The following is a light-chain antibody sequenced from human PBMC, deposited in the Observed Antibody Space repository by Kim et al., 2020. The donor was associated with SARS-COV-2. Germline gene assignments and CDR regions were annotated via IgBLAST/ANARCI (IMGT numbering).Light chain of an antibody. J-gene: IGKJ1*01. Sequence: PGGRATLSCRARQSVSSSYLAWYQQKPGQAPRLLIYGASSRATGIPDRFSGSGSGTDFTLTISRLEPEDFAVYYCQQYGSTPPWTFGQGTKVDIK. V-gene: IGKV3-20*01. CDR1: QSVSSSY. CDR2: GAS. CDR3: QQYGSTPPWT.